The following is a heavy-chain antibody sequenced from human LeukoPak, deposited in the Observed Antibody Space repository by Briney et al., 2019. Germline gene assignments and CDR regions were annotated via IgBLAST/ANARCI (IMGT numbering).Heavy chain of an antibody. CDR2: IYYSGST. D-gene: IGHD3-22*01. Sequence: TETLSLTCPVSGGSISSYYWSWIRQPPGKGLEWIGYIYYSGSTNYNPSLKSRVTISVDTSKNQFSLKLSSVTAADTAVYYCARGPPYYYDTTVFDYWGQGTLVTVSS. CDR3: ARGPPYYYDTTVFDY. J-gene: IGHJ4*02. V-gene: IGHV4-59*01. CDR1: GGSISSYY.